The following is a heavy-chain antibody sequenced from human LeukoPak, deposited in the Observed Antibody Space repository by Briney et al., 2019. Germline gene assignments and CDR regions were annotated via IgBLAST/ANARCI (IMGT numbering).Heavy chain of an antibody. CDR1: GGSISTYY. Sequence: ASETLSLTCTLSGGSISTYYWSWIRQPPGKGLEWIGYIYHSGSTNYNPSLKSRVTISVDTSKNQFSLKLGSVTAADTAVYYCARWNILTGYSLDYWGQGTLVTVSS. J-gene: IGHJ4*02. CDR2: IYHSGST. V-gene: IGHV4-59*01. D-gene: IGHD3-9*01. CDR3: ARWNILTGYSLDY.